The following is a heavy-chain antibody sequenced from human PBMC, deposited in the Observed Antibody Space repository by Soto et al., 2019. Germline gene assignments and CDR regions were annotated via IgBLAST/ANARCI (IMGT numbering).Heavy chain of an antibody. CDR3: ARGRENDP. D-gene: IGHD3-10*01. V-gene: IGHV1-2*02. CDR1: GYTFTNYY. J-gene: IGHJ5*02. CDR2: INPNSGGT. Sequence: QVQLVQSGAEVKKPGASVKVSCKASGYTFTNYYIHWVRQAPGQGLEWMGWINPNSGGTSYAQKFQGRVALTRDTSISTAYMELNSLRSDVTAMYYCARGRENDPWGQGTLVTVSS.